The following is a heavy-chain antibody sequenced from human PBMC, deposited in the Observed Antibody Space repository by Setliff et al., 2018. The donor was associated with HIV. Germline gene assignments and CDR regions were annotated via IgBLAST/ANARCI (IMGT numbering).Heavy chain of an antibody. J-gene: IGHJ4*02. CDR1: GGFISTGGYS. CDR2: IYHSGNT. Sequence: VSGGFISTGGYSWSWIRQPPGKGLEWIGYIYHSGNTYYNPSLKSRVTISVDTSKNQFSLELSSVTAADTAVCYCARGGLGVVGAIDYWSQGTLVTVSS. V-gene: IGHV4-30-2*01. CDR3: ARGGLGVVGAIDY. D-gene: IGHD2-15*01.